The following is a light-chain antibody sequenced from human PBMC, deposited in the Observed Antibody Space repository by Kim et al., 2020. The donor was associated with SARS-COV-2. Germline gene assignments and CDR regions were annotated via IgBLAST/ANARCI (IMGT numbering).Light chain of an antibody. Sequence: DIQMTQSPSTLSASVGDRVTITCRASQGINNWLAWYQQKPGKAPKLLIYRASSLETGVPSRFSGSQSGTEFTLSISGLQPDDFATYYCQHCHPSSPSTFGQGTKLEI. V-gene: IGKV1-5*03. CDR2: RAS. CDR3: QHCHPSSPST. CDR1: QGINNW. J-gene: IGKJ2*01.